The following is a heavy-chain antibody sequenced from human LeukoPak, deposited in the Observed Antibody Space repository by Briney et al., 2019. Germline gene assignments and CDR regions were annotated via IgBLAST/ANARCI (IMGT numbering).Heavy chain of an antibody. D-gene: IGHD1-26*01. J-gene: IGHJ4*02. Sequence: SETLSLTCAVYGGSFSGYYWSWIRQPPGKGLEWIGEINHSGSTNYNPSLKSRVTISVDTSKNQFSLKLSSVTAADTAVYYCARHSGSYYSRFDYWGQGTLVTVSS. V-gene: IGHV4-34*01. CDR1: GGSFSGYY. CDR3: ARHSGSYYSRFDY. CDR2: INHSGST.